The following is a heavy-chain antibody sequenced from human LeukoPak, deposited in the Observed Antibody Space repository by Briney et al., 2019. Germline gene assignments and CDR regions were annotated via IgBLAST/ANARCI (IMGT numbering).Heavy chain of an antibody. D-gene: IGHD2-15*01. CDR3: ARGRLIYCSGGSCYTRRFDP. Sequence: SETLSLTCTVSGGSISSSSYYWSWIRQPPGKGLEWIGEINHSGSTNYNPSLKSRVTISVDTSKNQFSLKLSSVTAADTAVYYCARGRLIYCSGGSCYTRRFDPWGQGTLVTVSS. CDR2: INHSGST. CDR1: GGSISSSSYY. J-gene: IGHJ5*02. V-gene: IGHV4-39*07.